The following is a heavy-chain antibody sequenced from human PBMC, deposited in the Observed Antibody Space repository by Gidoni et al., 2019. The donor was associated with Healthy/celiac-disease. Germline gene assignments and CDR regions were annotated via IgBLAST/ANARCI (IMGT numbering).Heavy chain of an antibody. CDR2: ISGSGGST. CDR3: AKTIAVAAYFDY. CDR1: GFPFSSYA. Sequence: EVQLLESGGGLVQPGGSLRLSCAASGFPFSSYAMSWFRQGPGKGLEWVSAISGSGGSTYYADSVKGRFTISRDNSKNTLYLQMNSLRAEDTAVYYCAKTIAVAAYFDYWGQGTLVTVSS. V-gene: IGHV3-23*01. D-gene: IGHD6-19*01. J-gene: IGHJ4*02.